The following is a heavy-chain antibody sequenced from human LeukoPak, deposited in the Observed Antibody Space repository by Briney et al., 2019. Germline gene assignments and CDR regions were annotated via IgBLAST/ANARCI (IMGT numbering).Heavy chain of an antibody. CDR3: ASRDGYDYDY. Sequence: GGAPKTSFKGSGYRFTSHWNAWVRPIPGQGLEWMGIIYPGDSDTRYSPAFQGQVTISADKSISTAYLQWSSLKASDTAMYYCASRDGYDYDYWGQGTLVTVSS. CDR1: GYRFTSHW. D-gene: IGHD5-24*01. CDR2: IYPGDSDT. V-gene: IGHV5-51*01. J-gene: IGHJ4*02.